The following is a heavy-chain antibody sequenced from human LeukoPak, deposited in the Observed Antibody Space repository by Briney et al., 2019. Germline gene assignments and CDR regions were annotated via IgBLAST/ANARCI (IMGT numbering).Heavy chain of an antibody. J-gene: IGHJ4*02. Sequence: GGSLRLSCAASGFTFSSYSMNWLRQAPGKGLEWVSYISSSIITIYYAASVKGRFAISRDNAKNSLYLQMNSLRAEDTAVYYCARESGAEAGHFDYWGQGTLVTVSS. D-gene: IGHD6-19*01. CDR3: ARESGAEAGHFDY. CDR2: ISSSIITI. CDR1: GFTFSSYS. V-gene: IGHV3-48*01.